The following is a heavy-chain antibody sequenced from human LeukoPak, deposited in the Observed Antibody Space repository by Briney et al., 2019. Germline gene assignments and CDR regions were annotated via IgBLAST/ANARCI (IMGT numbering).Heavy chain of an antibody. CDR3: ARVSRDILTGYPLDY. CDR1: GFTFSSYE. CDR2: ISSSGSTI. Sequence: GGSLRLSCAASGFTFSSYEMNWVRQAPGKGLEGVSYISSSGSTIYYADSVKGRFTISRDNAKNSLYLQMNSLRAEDTAVYYCARVSRDILTGYPLDYWGQGTLVTVSS. V-gene: IGHV3-48*03. D-gene: IGHD3-9*01. J-gene: IGHJ4*02.